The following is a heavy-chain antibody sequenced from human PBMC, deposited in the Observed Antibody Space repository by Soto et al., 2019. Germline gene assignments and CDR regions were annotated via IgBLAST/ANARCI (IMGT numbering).Heavy chain of an antibody. Sequence: KPSETLSLTCTVSGGSISSGGYYWSWIRQHPGKGLEWIGYIYYSGSTYYNPSLESRVTISVDTSKNQFSLKLSSVTAADTAVYYCARVEYREGWNSPMYYFDYWGQGTLVTVSS. J-gene: IGHJ4*02. V-gene: IGHV4-31*03. CDR2: IYYSGST. CDR3: ARVEYREGWNSPMYYFDY. CDR1: GGSISSGGYY. D-gene: IGHD1-7*01.